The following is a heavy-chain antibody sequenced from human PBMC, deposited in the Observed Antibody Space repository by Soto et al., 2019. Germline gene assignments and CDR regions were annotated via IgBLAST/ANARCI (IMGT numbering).Heavy chain of an antibody. CDR1: VVSFCIYA. V-gene: IGHV3-7*03. Sequence: GGTPSLSCADSVVSFCIYAMNWVRQDPGKGLEWVADINRNGRDKYYVDSVKGRFTISRDNSKKTLYLQMNSLRADDTAVYYSARENYFDYWGQGTLVTVSS. CDR3: ARENYFDY. J-gene: IGHJ4*02. CDR2: INRNGRDK.